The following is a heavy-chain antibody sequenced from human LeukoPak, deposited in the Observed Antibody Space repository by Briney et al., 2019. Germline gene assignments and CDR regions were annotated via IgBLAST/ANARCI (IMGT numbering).Heavy chain of an antibody. D-gene: IGHD6-6*01. CDR3: ARDPSIAARPEGYNWFDP. CDR2: ISAYNGNT. V-gene: IGHV1-18*01. CDR1: GYTFTSYG. Sequence: ASVKVSCKASGYTFTSYGISWVRQAPGQGLEWIGWISAYNGNTSYAQKLQGRVTMTTDTSTSTAYMELRSMRSDDTAVYYCARDPSIAARPEGYNWFDPWGQGTLVTVSS. J-gene: IGHJ5*02.